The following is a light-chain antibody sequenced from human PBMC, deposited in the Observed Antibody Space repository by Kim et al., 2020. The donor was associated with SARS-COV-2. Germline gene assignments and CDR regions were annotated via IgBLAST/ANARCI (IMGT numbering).Light chain of an antibody. CDR3: QAWDSSTVV. J-gene: IGLJ2*01. CDR2: QDS. CDR1: KLGDKY. V-gene: IGLV3-1*01. Sequence: SSSLPPPPSFSLSPGQTASITCSGDKLGDKYACWYQQKPGQSPVLVIYQDSKRPSGIPERFSGSNSGNTATLTISGTQAMDEADYYCQAWDSSTVVFGGGTQLTVL.